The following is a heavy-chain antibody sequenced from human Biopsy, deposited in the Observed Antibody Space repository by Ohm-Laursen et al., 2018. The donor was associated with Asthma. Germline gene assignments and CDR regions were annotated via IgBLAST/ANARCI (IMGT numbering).Heavy chain of an antibody. CDR1: SGSGGYMRSGNYY. CDR3: VRGSSSWHHGPFHYYYGLDV. Sequence: GTLSLTCSLSSGSGGYMRSGNYYWGWIRQPPGKGLEWIGSIYYSGTTYYNPSLGSRVTVTADTSKNHFSLKLTSVTAADTAVYYCVRGSSSWHHGPFHYYYGLDVWGQGTTATVSS. CDR2: IYYSGTT. V-gene: IGHV4-39*01. D-gene: IGHD6-13*01. J-gene: IGHJ6*02.